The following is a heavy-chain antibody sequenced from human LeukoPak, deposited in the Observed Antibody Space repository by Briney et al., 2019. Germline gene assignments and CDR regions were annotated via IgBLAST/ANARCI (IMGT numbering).Heavy chain of an antibody. CDR1: GYTLTELS. Sequence: ASVKVSCKVSGYTLTELSMHWVRQAPGEGLECMGGLDPEDGETIYAQKFQGRVTMTEDTSTDTAYMELSSVRSEDKAVYYFGIGLWANYGDYVTVFDIWGQGTMVTVSS. CDR2: LDPEDGET. V-gene: IGHV1-24*01. J-gene: IGHJ3*02. CDR3: GIGLWANYGDYVTVFDI. D-gene: IGHD4-17*01.